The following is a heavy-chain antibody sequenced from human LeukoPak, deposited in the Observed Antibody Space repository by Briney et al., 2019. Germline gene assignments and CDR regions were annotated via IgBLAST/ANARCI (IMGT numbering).Heavy chain of an antibody. V-gene: IGHV4-59*01. CDR3: ARGVYIAAAQYGY. CDR2: IYYSGTT. D-gene: IGHD6-13*01. Sequence: PSETLSLTCAVYGGSFSGYYWSWIRQPPGKGLEWIGYIYYSGTTNYNPSLKSRVTISVDTSKNQFSLKLSSMTAADTAVYYCARGVYIAAAQYGYWGQGTLVTVSS. J-gene: IGHJ4*02. CDR1: GGSFSGYY.